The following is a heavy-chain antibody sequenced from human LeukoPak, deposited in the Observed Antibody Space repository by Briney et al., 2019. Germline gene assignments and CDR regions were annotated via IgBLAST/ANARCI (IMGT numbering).Heavy chain of an antibody. J-gene: IGHJ4*02. D-gene: IGHD2-2*01. CDR2: INPSGGST. CDR3: ARDLRDCSSTSCYRKFDY. Sequence: ASVKVSCKASGYTFTSYYMHWVRQAPGQGLEWMGIINPSGGSTSYAQKFQGRVTMTRDTSTSTVYMELSSLRSEDTAVYYCARDLRDCSSTSCYRKFDYWGQGTLVTVSS. CDR1: GYTFTSYY. V-gene: IGHV1-46*01.